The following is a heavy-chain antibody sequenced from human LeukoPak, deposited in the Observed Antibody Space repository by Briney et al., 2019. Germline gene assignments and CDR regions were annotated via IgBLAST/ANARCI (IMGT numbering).Heavy chain of an antibody. CDR1: GYSFTSYW. CDR3: ARRDETLGYCSSTSCYSQAVDY. D-gene: IGHD2-2*01. Sequence: GESLKISCKGSGYSFTSYWIGWVRQMPGKGLEWMGIIYPGDSDTRYSPSFQGQVTISADESISTAYLQWSSLKASDTAMYYCARRDETLGYCSSTSCYSQAVDYWGQGTLVTVSS. V-gene: IGHV5-51*01. J-gene: IGHJ4*02. CDR2: IYPGDSDT.